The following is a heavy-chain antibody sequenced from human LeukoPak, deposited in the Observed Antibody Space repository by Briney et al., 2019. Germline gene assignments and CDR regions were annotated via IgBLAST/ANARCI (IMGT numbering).Heavy chain of an antibody. J-gene: IGHJ4*02. V-gene: IGHV5-51*01. CDR1: GYRFTRYW. D-gene: IGHD4-17*01. Sequence: GGSLQISCKGSGYRFTRYWIGWVRQMTGKGLEWMGIIYPGDSDTRYSPSFQGQVTISADKSISTAYLQWSSLKASDTAMYYCASYYGDYDYWGQGTLVTVSS. CDR2: IYPGDSDT. CDR3: ASYYGDYDY.